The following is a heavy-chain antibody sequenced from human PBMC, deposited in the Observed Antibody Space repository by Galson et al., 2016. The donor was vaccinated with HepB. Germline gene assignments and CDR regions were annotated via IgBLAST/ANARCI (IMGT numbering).Heavy chain of an antibody. V-gene: IGHV6-1*01. Sequence: CAISGDSVSSNDAAWNWIRQSPSRGLEWLGRTYYRSKWYSAYASSVKSRITINPDTSKTQFSLQLNSVTPEDTAVYYCARAEANWDGGGDNWLDPWGQGILVTVSS. D-gene: IGHD7-27*01. CDR3: ARAEANWDGGGDNWLDP. J-gene: IGHJ5*02. CDR1: GDSVSSNDAA. CDR2: TYYRSKWYS.